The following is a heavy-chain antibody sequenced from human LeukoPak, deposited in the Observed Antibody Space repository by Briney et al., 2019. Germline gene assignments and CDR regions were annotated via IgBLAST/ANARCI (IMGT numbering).Heavy chain of an antibody. J-gene: IGHJ4*02. CDR1: GFTFSSYA. V-gene: IGHV3-30-3*01. Sequence: PGGSLRLSCAASGFTFSSYAMHWVRQAPGKGLEWVAVISYDGSNKYYADSVKGRFTISRDNSKNTLYLQMNSLRAEDTAVYYCAASPYRVRGILDYWGQGTLVTVSS. CDR2: ISYDGSNK. CDR3: AASPYRVRGILDY. D-gene: IGHD3-10*01.